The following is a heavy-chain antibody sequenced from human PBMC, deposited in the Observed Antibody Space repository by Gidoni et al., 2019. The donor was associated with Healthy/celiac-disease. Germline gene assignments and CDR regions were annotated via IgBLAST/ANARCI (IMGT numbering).Heavy chain of an antibody. Sequence: QMQLVESGGGLVKPGGSLRLSCAASGFPFSDYYMSWIRQAPVKGLEWVSYISSSSSYTNYADSVKGRFTISRDNAKNSLYLQMNSLRAEDTAVYYCASWGKNSYPYSSSSRTGYYFDYWGQGTLVTVSS. J-gene: IGHJ4*02. CDR2: ISSSSSYT. V-gene: IGHV3-11*06. CDR1: GFPFSDYY. CDR3: ASWGKNSYPYSSSSRTGYYFDY. D-gene: IGHD6-6*01.